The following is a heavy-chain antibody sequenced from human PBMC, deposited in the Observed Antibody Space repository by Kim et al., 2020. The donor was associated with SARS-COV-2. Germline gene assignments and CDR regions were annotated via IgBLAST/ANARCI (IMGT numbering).Heavy chain of an antibody. V-gene: IGHV5-10-1*01. Sequence: GESLKISCKGSGYSFTSYWISWVRQMPGKGLEWIGRIDPSDSYTNYSPSFQGHVTISADKSISTAYLQWSSLKASDTAMYYCARPYYYGSGSYYNSEWFDPWGQGTLVTVSS. CDR1: GYSFTSYW. CDR3: ARPYYYGSGSYYNSEWFDP. CDR2: IDPSDSYT. D-gene: IGHD3-10*01. J-gene: IGHJ5*02.